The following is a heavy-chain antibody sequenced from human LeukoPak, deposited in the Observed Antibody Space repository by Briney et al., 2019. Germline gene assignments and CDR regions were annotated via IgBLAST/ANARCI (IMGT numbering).Heavy chain of an antibody. Sequence: GESLKISCKGSGYSFTSYWIGWVRQMPGKGLEWMGLIYPGDSDTRYSPSFQGQVTISADKSISTAYLQWSSLKASDTAMYYCARSDPKLLWFGELPHWFDPWGQGTLVTVSS. V-gene: IGHV5-51*01. CDR3: ARSDPKLLWFGELPHWFDP. CDR2: IYPGDSDT. J-gene: IGHJ5*02. CDR1: GYSFTSYW. D-gene: IGHD3-10*01.